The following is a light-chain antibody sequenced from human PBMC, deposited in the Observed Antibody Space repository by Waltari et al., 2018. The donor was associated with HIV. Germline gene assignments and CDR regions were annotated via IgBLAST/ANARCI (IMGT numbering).Light chain of an antibody. Sequence: EVVMTQSPATLSVSPGERATLSCRASQSVSTNLAWYQQKPGQAPRLLNYDASTGVTGLPARFSGSGSGTEFTLTISSLQSEDFALYYCQQYKNWPLYTFGQGTKLEI. CDR1: QSVSTN. J-gene: IGKJ2*01. V-gene: IGKV3-15*01. CDR2: DAS. CDR3: QQYKNWPLYT.